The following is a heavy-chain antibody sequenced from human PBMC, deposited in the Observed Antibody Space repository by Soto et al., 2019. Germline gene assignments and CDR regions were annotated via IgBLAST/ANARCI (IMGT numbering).Heavy chain of an antibody. V-gene: IGHV4-39*01. CDR1: GGSISSSRSY. D-gene: IGHD1-26*01. CDR3: ARRGLVGATTFDY. Sequence: QLQLQESGPGLVKPSETLSLTCTVSGGSISSSRSYWGWIRQPPGKGLECIGSIYYSGSTYYSPPLKSRVTISVDPSKNQFSLKLSSVTAADTAVYYCARRGLVGATTFDYWGQGTLVTVSS. CDR2: IYYSGST. J-gene: IGHJ4*02.